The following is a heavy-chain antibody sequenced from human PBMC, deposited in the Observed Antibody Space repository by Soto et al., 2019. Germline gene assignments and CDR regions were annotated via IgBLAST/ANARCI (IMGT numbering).Heavy chain of an antibody. V-gene: IGHV4-59*01. D-gene: IGHD4-17*01. Sequence: PSETLSLTCTVSGGSISSYYWSWIRQPPGKGLEWIGYIFYTGGTNYSPSLKSRVTISVDTSKNQFSLKLSSVTAADTAVYYCARTDPYGDYDIYWGQGTLVTVSS. J-gene: IGHJ4*02. CDR1: GGSISSYY. CDR3: ARTDPYGDYDIY. CDR2: IFYTGGT.